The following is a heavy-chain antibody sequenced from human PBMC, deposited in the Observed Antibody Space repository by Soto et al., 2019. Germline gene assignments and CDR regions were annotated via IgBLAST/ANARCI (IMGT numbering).Heavy chain of an antibody. CDR3: ARRADYGDYGDAFDI. CDR2: MNPNSGNT. J-gene: IGHJ3*02. CDR1: GYTITSYV. Sequence: SVKLACKASGYTITSYVISRVRLATGQGLEWMGWMNPNSGNTGYAQKFQGRVTMTRNTSISTAYMELSSLRSEDTAVYYCARRADYGDYGDAFDIWGQGTMVTVSS. D-gene: IGHD4-17*01. V-gene: IGHV1-8*01.